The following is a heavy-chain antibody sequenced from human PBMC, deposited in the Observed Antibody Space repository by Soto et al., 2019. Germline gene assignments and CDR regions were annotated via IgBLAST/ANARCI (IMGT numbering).Heavy chain of an antibody. Sequence: QVQLVQSGDEVKKPGASVKVSCKASGYIFVNYGIAWVRQAPRQGLGWMGWISHYTGNTHSASKVQGRLTMTTDTSTCTAYMDLGSLTSDDTAVYYCVLVDNYVTPTPQDVWGQGTTVTVSS. CDR3: VLVDNYVTPTPQDV. D-gene: IGHD3-16*01. J-gene: IGHJ6*02. CDR1: GYIFVNYG. CDR2: ISHYTGNT. V-gene: IGHV1-18*01.